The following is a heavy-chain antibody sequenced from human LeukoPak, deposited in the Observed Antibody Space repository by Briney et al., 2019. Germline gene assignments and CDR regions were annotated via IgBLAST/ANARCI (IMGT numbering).Heavy chain of an antibody. CDR1: GFTFSNYW. V-gene: IGHV3-74*01. CDR3: ARDTVSSSGYNFFDY. CDR2: IYPDGTGT. Sequence: GGSLRLSCATSGFTFSNYWMHWVRHAPGKGLVWVSHIYPDGTGTTYADSVKGRFTISRDNAKNTLYLQMNSLRAEDTAVYYCARDTVSSSGYNFFDYWGQGTLVTVSS. D-gene: IGHD3-22*01. J-gene: IGHJ4*02.